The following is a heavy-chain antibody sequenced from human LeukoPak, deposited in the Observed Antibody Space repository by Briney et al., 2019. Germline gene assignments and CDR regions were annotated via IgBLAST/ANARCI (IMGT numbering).Heavy chain of an antibody. CDR3: ARVGGYFES. Sequence: GGSLRLSCAASGFTFSSYGMHWVRQAPGKGLEWVAFIRYDGSNKYYADSVKGRFTISRDNAKKSLYLQMNSLRAEDTAVYYCARVGGYFESWGQGTLVTVSS. D-gene: IGHD2-15*01. CDR1: GFTFSSYG. CDR2: IRYDGSNK. V-gene: IGHV3-30*02. J-gene: IGHJ4*02.